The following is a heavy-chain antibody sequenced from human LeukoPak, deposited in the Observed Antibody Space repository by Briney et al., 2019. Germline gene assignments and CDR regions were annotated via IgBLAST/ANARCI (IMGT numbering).Heavy chain of an antibody. D-gene: IGHD2-2*01. CDR2: ISSSSSYI. CDR1: GFTFSDYW. V-gene: IGHV3-21*01. J-gene: IGHJ6*03. Sequence: GGSLRLSCAASGFTFSDYWMHWVRQAPGKGLEWVSSISSSSSYIYYADSVKGRFTISRDNAKNSLYLQMNSLRAEDTAVYYCAREVREGYYYMDVWGKGTTVTVSS. CDR3: AREVREGYYYMDV.